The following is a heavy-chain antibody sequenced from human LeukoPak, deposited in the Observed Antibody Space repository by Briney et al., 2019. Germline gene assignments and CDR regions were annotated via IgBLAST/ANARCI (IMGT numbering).Heavy chain of an antibody. CDR1: GGSISSYY. D-gene: IGHD3-10*01. J-gene: IGHJ4*02. CDR3: ARYGGSGTYFFDY. CDR2: IYYSGST. V-gene: IGHV4-59*12. Sequence: PSETLSLTCTVSGGSISSYYWSWIRQPPGKGLEWIGYIYYSGSTNYNPPLKSRVTISVDTSKNQLSLKLSSVTAADTAVYYCARYGGSGTYFFDYWGRGTLVTVPS.